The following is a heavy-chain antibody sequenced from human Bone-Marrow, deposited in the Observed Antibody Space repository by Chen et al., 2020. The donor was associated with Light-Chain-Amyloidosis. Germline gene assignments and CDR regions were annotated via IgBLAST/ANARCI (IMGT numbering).Heavy chain of an antibody. J-gene: IGHJ4*02. CDR2: IYHSGDT. D-gene: IGHD6-25*01. Sequence: QVQLQESGPGLVRPSETLSLTCAVSGYSISSGYYWAWVRQPPGKGLEWIGSIYHSGDTFYNPSLKSRLTLSIDTSKNQFSLRLTSVTAADTAVYYCTRDRGADTHTDFWGPGTLVIVSS. CDR1: GYSISSGYY. CDR3: TRDRGADTHTDF. V-gene: IGHV4-38-2*02.